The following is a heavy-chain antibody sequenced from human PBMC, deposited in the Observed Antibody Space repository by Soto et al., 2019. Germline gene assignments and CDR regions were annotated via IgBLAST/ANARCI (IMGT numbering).Heavy chain of an antibody. CDR3: SGGGPYFTGYSCFHFDY. Sequence: QVQVVESGGGVVQPGRSLRLSCAASGFTFSNYAVHWVRRAPGKGLEWVALISYNGDSEHYADSVKGRFSIPRDNSKNTVYLQMNSLRTDDPAVYYCSGGGPYFTGYSCFHFDYWGPGTLVTVSS. CDR1: GFTFSNYA. D-gene: IGHD2-15*01. V-gene: IGHV3-30-3*01. CDR2: ISYNGDSE. J-gene: IGHJ4*02.